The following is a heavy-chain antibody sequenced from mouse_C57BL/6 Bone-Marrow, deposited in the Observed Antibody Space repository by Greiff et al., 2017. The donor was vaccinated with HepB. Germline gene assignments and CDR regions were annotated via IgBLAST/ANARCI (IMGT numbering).Heavy chain of an antibody. J-gene: IGHJ4*01. Sequence: LQQSGAELVRPGASVKMSCKASGYTFTSYNMHWVKQTPRQGLEWIGAIYPGNGDTSYNQKFKGKATLTVDKSSSTAYMQLSSLTSEDSAVYFCARPSLPGNYYALDYWGQGTSVTVSS. CDR2: IYPGNGDT. CDR3: ARPSLPGNYYALDY. D-gene: IGHD2-1*01. V-gene: IGHV1-12*01. CDR1: GYTFTSYN.